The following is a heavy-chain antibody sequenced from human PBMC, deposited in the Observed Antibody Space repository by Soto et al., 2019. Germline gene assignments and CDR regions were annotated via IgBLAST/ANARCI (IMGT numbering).Heavy chain of an antibody. J-gene: IGHJ6*02. Sequence: SETLSLTCAVSGGSISSGDYYWSWIRQPPGKGLEWIGYIYYSGSTYYNPSLKSRVTISVDTSKNQFSLKLSSVTAADTAVYYCARVSTSRSGYYYYYGMDVWGQGTTVTVSS. CDR2: IYYSGST. D-gene: IGHD2-2*01. CDR3: ARVSTSRSGYYYYYGMDV. CDR1: GGSISSGDYY. V-gene: IGHV4-30-4*01.